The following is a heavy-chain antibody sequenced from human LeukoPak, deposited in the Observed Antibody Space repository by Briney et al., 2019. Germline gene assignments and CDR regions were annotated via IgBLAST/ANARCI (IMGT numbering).Heavy chain of an antibody. CDR3: ARGSNGAFDI. CDR1: GGTFSIYA. J-gene: IGHJ3*02. CDR2: IIPIFGTA. V-gene: IGHV1-69*06. Sequence: ASVKVSFKASGGTFSIYAISWVRQAPGQGLEWMGGIIPIFGTANYAQKFQGRVTITADKSTSTAYMELSSLRSEDTAVYYCARGSNGAFDIWGQGTMVTVSS. D-gene: IGHD1-1*01.